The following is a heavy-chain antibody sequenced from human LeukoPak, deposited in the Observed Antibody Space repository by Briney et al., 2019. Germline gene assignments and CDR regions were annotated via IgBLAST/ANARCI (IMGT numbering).Heavy chain of an antibody. CDR2: MNPNSGNT. V-gene: IGHV1-8*03. CDR1: GYTFTNYD. J-gene: IGHJ4*02. CDR3: ARRGTGQIDY. D-gene: IGHD2-8*02. Sequence: ASVKVSCKASGYTFTNYDINWVRQATGQGLEWMGWMNPNSGNTGYAQQFQGRVTITRNTSITTAYMGLSSLRSEDTAVYYCARRGTGQIDYWGQGSLVIVSS.